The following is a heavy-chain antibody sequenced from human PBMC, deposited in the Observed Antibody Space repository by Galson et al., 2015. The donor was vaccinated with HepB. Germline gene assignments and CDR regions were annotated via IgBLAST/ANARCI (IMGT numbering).Heavy chain of an antibody. CDR2: INPNSGGT. D-gene: IGHD3-10*01. CDR1: GYTFTGYY. J-gene: IGHJ4*02. CDR3: ARTNYYGSGSYPGG. V-gene: IGHV1-2*02. Sequence: SVKVSCKASGYTFTGYYMHWVRQAPGQGLEWMGWINPNSGGTNYAQKFQGRVTMTRDTSISTAYMELSRLRSDDTAVYYCARTNYYGSGSYPGGWSQGTLVTVSS.